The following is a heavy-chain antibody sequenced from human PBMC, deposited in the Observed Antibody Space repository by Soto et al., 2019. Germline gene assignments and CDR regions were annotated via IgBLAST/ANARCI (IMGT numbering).Heavy chain of an antibody. Sequence: SETLSLTCIVSGGSISSYYWSWIRQPPGKGLEWIGYIYYSGSTNYNPSLKSRVTISVDTSKNQFSLKLSSVTAADTAVYYCARQVGGGHCTNGVCYTYYYYMDVWGKGTTVTVSS. D-gene: IGHD2-8*01. CDR1: GGSISSYY. J-gene: IGHJ6*03. V-gene: IGHV4-59*08. CDR2: IYYSGST. CDR3: ARQVGGGHCTNGVCYTYYYYMDV.